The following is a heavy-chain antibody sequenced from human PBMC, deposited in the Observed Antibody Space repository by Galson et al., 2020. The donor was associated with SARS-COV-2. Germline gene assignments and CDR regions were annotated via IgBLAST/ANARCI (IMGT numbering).Heavy chain of an antibody. CDR2: ISYDGSNK. CDR3: ARDDYVWGSDRYARENWFDP. V-gene: IGHV3-30*04. CDR1: GFTFSSYA. Sequence: GGSLRLSCAASGFTFSSYAMHWVRQAPGKGLEWVAVISYDGSNKYYADSVKGRFTISRDNSKNTLYLQMNSLRAEDTAVYYCARDDYVWGSDRYARENWFDPWGQGTLVTVSS. J-gene: IGHJ5*02. D-gene: IGHD3-16*02.